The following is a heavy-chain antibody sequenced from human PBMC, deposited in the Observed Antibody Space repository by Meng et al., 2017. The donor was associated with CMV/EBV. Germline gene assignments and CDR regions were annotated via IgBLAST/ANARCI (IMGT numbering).Heavy chain of an antibody. Sequence: GESLKISCAASGFTFSSYWMHWVRQAPGKGLVWVSSINSDGSSTGYADSVKGRFTISRDNAKNTLYLQMNSLRAEDTAVYYCARDQRSMDVWGQGTTVTVSS. CDR3: ARDQRSMDV. CDR1: GFTFSSYW. J-gene: IGHJ6*02. CDR2: INSDGSST. V-gene: IGHV3-74*01.